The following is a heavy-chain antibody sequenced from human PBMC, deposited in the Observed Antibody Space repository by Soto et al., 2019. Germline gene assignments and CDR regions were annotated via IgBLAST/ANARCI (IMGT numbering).Heavy chain of an antibody. CDR1: GFTFSSYG. D-gene: IGHD6-13*01. CDR2: IWYDGCNK. CDR3: ARDYSSSWYAP. J-gene: IGHJ5*02. Sequence: QVQLVESGGGVVQPGRSLRLSCAASGFTFSSYGMHWVRQAPGKGLEWVAVIWYDGCNKYYADSVKGRFTISRDNSKNTLYLQMNSLRAEDTAVYYCARDYSSSWYAPWGQGTLVTVSS. V-gene: IGHV3-33*01.